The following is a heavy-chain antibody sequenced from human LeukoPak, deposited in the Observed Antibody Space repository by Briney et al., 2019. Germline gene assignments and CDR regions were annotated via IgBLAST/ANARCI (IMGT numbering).Heavy chain of an antibody. D-gene: IGHD3-3*01. CDR2: ISSSSSYI. V-gene: IGHV3-21*01. J-gene: IGHJ6*03. CDR1: GFTFSSYS. Sequence: PGGSLRLSCAASGFTFSSYSMNWVRQAPGKGLEWVSSISSSSSYIYYADSVKGRFTISRDNAKNSLYLQMNSLRAEDTAVYYCARDGKRFLEWLGFYYYYMDVWGKGTTVTVSS. CDR3: ARDGKRFLEWLGFYYYYMDV.